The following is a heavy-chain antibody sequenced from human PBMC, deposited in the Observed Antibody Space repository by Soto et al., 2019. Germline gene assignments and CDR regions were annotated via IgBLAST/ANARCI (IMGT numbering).Heavy chain of an antibody. J-gene: IGHJ6*02. CDR3: ARGDYGSGSFSGMDV. V-gene: IGHV4-31*01. D-gene: IGHD3-10*01. CDR1: GGSISSGGYY. Sequence: QVQLQESGPGLVKPSQTLSLTCTVSGGSISSGGYYWSWIRQHPGKGLEWIGYIYYSGSTYYNPSLKSLVTISVDTSKNQFSLKLSSVTAADTAVYYCARGDYGSGSFSGMDVWGQGTTVTVSS. CDR2: IYYSGST.